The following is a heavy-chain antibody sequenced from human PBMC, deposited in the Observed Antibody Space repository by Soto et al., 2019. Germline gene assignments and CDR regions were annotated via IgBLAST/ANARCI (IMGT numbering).Heavy chain of an antibody. J-gene: IGHJ4*02. CDR1: GGSFSGYY. CDR3: ASVLHYYDSSGSLGY. D-gene: IGHD3-22*01. CDR2: INHSGST. V-gene: IGHV4-34*01. Sequence: QVQLQQWGAGLLKPSETLSLTCAVYGGSFSGYYWSWIRQPPGKGLEWIGEINHSGSTNYNPSLKSRDTISVDTSKNQVALELSSVTAAETAVYYCASVLHYYDSSGSLGYWGQGTLVTVSS.